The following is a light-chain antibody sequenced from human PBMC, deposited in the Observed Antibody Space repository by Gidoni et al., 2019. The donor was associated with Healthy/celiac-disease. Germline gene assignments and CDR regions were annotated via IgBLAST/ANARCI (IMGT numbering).Light chain of an antibody. V-gene: IGKV1-9*01. CDR2: AAS. Sequence: IQLTQSPSSLPASVGDRVTITCRASQGSSSYLAWYQQKPGKAPKLLIYAASTLQSGVPSRFSGSGSGTDFTLTINSLQPEDFATYYCQQLNSYPLTFGGGTKVKIK. CDR1: QGSSSY. J-gene: IGKJ4*01. CDR3: QQLNSYPLT.